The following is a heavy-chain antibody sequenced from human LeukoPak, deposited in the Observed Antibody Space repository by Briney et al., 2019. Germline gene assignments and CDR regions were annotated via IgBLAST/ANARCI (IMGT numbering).Heavy chain of an antibody. CDR2: IWDDGSNK. Sequence: RGSLRLSGAASGFTFSSYGMHWVRQAPGKGLEWVAVIWDDGSNKYYPDSVKGRFTISRDNSKNKLYLQMNGLRAEDTAVYYCARVHSRRHQWAADYWGQGTLVTVSS. J-gene: IGHJ4*02. CDR3: ARVHSRRHQWAADY. V-gene: IGHV3-33*01. D-gene: IGHD1-26*01. CDR1: GFTFSSYG.